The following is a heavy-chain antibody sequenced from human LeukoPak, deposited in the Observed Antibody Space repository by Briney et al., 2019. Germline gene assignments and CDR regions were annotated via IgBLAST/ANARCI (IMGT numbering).Heavy chain of an antibody. D-gene: IGHD3-16*01. J-gene: IGHJ6*02. CDR3: ARWEDYVWGSHYRGGMDV. CDR2: IYYSGST. Sequence: SETLSLTCTVSGGSISSGGYYWSWIRQHPGKGLEWIGYIYYSGSTYYNPSLKSRVTISVDTSKNQFSLKLCSVTAADTAVYYCARWEDYVWGSHYRGGMDVWGQGTTVTVSS. CDR1: GGSISSGGYY. V-gene: IGHV4-31*03.